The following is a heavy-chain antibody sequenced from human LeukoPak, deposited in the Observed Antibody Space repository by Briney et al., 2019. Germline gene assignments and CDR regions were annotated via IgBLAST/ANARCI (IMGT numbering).Heavy chain of an antibody. Sequence: PSKTLSLTCTVSGGSISSSSYYWGWIRQPPGKGLEWIGSIYYSGSTYYNPSLKSRVTISVDTSKNQFSLKLSSVTAADTAVYYCARHSRYSGYENFDYWGQGTLVTVSS. CDR3: ARHSRYSGYENFDY. D-gene: IGHD5-12*01. J-gene: IGHJ4*02. CDR2: IYYSGST. V-gene: IGHV4-39*01. CDR1: GGSISSSSYY.